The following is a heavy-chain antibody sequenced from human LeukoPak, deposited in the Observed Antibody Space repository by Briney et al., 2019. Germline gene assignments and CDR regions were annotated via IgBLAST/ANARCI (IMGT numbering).Heavy chain of an antibody. J-gene: IGHJ2*01. CDR2: INPNSGGT. V-gene: IGHV1-2*04. CDR1: GYTFTGYY. Sequence: GASVKVSCKASGYTFTGYYMHWVRQAPGQGLEWVGWINPNSGGTNYAQKFQGWVTMTRDTSISTAYMELSRLRSDDTAVYYCAREHYDVGYWYFDLWGRGTLVTVSS. D-gene: IGHD5-12*01. CDR3: AREHYDVGYWYFDL.